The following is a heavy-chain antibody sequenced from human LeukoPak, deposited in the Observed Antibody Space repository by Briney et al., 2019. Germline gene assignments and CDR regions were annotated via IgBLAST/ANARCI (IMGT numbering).Heavy chain of an antibody. CDR1: GYTFTGYY. J-gene: IGHJ6*02. V-gene: IGHV1-2*02. CDR2: INPNSGGT. D-gene: IGHD2-15*01. CDR3: ARQDCSGGSCYLPPNYYYYGMDL. Sequence: ASVKVSCKASGYTFTGYYMHWVRQAPGQGLEWMGWINPNSGGTNYAQKFQGRVTMTRDTSISTAYMELSRLRSDDTAVYYCARQDCSGGSCYLPPNYYYYGMDLWGQGTTVTVSS.